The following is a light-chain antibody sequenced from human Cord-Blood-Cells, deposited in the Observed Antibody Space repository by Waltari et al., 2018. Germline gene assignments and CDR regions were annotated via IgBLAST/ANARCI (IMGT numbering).Light chain of an antibody. CDR3: QAWDSSTVV. V-gene: IGLV3-1*01. CDR2: QDS. CDR1: KLGDKY. J-gene: IGLJ2*01. Sequence: SYELTQPPSVSVSPGQPASITCAGDKLGDKYACWYQQKPGQSPVRVIYQDSKRPSGIPERFSGSNAGNTATLTISGTQAMDEADYYCQAWDSSTVVFGGGTKLTFL.